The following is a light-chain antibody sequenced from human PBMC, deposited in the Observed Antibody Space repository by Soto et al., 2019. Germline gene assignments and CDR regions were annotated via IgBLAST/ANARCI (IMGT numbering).Light chain of an antibody. Sequence: QSVLTQSSSASASLGSSVKLTCTLSSGHSSYIIAWHQQQPGKAPRYLMKLEGSGSYNKGSGVPDRFSGSSSGADRYLTISNLQFEDEADYYCETYDSNTHVVFGGGTQLTVL. V-gene: IGLV4-60*02. CDR3: ETYDSNTHVV. CDR1: SGHSSYI. J-gene: IGLJ2*01. CDR2: LEGSGSY.